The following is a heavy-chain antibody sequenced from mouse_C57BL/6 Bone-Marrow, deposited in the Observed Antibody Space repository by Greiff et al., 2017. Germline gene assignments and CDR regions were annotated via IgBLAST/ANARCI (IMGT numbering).Heavy chain of an antibody. CDR3: ASLCAY. D-gene: IGHD6-1*01. CDR1: GFTFTAYY. CDR2: LRNKANGYTT. V-gene: IGHV7-3*01. Sequence: EVKLMESGGGLVQPGGSLSLSCAASGFTFTAYYMSWVRQPPGKALEWLGFLRNKANGYTTEYSASVKGRFTISRDNSQSILYLQMNALRAEDSATYYCASLCAYWGQGTLVTVSA. J-gene: IGHJ3*01.